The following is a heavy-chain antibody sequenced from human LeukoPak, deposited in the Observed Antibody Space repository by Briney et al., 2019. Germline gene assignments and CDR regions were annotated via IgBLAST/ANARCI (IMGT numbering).Heavy chain of an antibody. V-gene: IGHV1-69*13. CDR2: IIPIFGTA. CDR3: ARDDGYCSGGSCYGVY. Sequence: GASVKVSCKASGGTFSSYAISWVRQAPGQGLEWMGGIIPIFGTANYAQKFQGRVTITADESTSTAYMELSCLRSEDTAVYYCARDDGYCSGGSCYGVYWGQGTLVTVSS. J-gene: IGHJ4*02. D-gene: IGHD2-15*01. CDR1: GGTFSSYA.